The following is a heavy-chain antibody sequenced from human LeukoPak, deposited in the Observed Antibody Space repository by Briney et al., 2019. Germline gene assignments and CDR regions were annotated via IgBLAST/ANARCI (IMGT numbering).Heavy chain of an antibody. CDR2: ISYDGSNK. CDR3: AKDGWELPNYFDY. CDR1: GFTFSSYG. V-gene: IGHV3-30*18. J-gene: IGHJ4*02. Sequence: HPGGSLRLSCAASGFTFSSYGMHWVRQAPGKGLEWVAVISYDGSNKYYADSVKGRFTISRDNSKNTLYLQMNSLRAEDTAVYYCAKDGWELPNYFDYWGQGTLVTVSS. D-gene: IGHD1-26*01.